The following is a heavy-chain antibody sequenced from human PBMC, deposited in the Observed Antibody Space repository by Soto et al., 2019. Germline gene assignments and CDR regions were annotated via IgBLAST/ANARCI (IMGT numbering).Heavy chain of an antibody. V-gene: IGHV3-73*02. CDR1: GFTFSGSA. D-gene: IGHD3-10*01. Sequence: EVQLVESGGGLVQPGGSLKLSCAASGFTFSGSAMHWVRQASGKGLEWVGRIRSKANSYATAYAASVKGRFTVSRDDSKNTAYLQMSSLKIEDTAVYYCGRPPSYGSGSYEGYWGQGTLVIVSS. CDR2: IRSKANSYAT. CDR3: GRPPSYGSGSYEGY. J-gene: IGHJ4*02.